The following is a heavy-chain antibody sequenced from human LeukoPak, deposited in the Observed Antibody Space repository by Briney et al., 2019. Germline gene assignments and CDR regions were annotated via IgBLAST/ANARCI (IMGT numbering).Heavy chain of an antibody. CDR1: GFIFGDSA. J-gene: IGHJ3*02. CDR3: TRAQNVGVLDI. V-gene: IGHV3-49*04. Sequence: GGSLRLSCTASGFIFGDSAMSWVRQAPGKGLEWVGFIRSKAYGGTIEYAASAKGRFIISRDDSKSIAYLQMNSLKTEDTAVYYCTRAQNVGVLDIWGQGTMVTVSS. CDR2: IRSKAYGGTI. D-gene: IGHD1-26*01.